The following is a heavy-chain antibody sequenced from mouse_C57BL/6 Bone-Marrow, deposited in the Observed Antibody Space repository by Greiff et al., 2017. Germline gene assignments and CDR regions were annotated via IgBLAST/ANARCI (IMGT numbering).Heavy chain of an antibody. Sequence: VQLQQSGAELVRPGASVKLSCTASGFNIKDDYMHWVKQRPEQGLEWIGWIDPENGDTAYASKFQGKATITADTSSNTAYLQLSSLTSEDTAVYYCTTWGYYGSFYYFDYWGQGTTLTVSS. CDR1: GFNIKDDY. J-gene: IGHJ2*01. CDR2: IDPENGDT. V-gene: IGHV14-4*01. CDR3: TTWGYYGSFYYFDY. D-gene: IGHD1-1*01.